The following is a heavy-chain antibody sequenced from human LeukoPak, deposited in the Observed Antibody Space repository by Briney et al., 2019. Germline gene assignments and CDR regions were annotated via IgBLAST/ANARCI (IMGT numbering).Heavy chain of an antibody. V-gene: IGHV1-2*02. CDR1: GYTFTGYY. J-gene: IGHJ4*02. Sequence: ASVKVSCKASGYTFTGYYMRWVRQAPGQGLEWMGWINPNSGGTNYAQKFQGRVTMTRDTSISTAYMELSRLRSDDTAVYYCATNSGYVGLPNDYWGQGTLVTVSS. D-gene: IGHD5-12*01. CDR2: INPNSGGT. CDR3: ATNSGYVGLPNDY.